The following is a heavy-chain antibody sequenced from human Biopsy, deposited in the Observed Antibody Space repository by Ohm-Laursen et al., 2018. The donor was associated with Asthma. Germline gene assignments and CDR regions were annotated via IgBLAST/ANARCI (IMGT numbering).Heavy chain of an antibody. V-gene: IGHV3-48*01. D-gene: IGHD3-3*01. CDR1: GFTFSSYS. Sequence: SLRLSCTASGFTFSSYSMNWVRQAPGKGLEWVSYISSSSSTIYYADSVKGRFTISRDNAKNSLYLQMNSLRAEDTAVYYCASQSSGPDFWSGYYYFDYWGRGTLVTVSS. J-gene: IGHJ4*02. CDR2: ISSSSSTI. CDR3: ASQSSGPDFWSGYYYFDY.